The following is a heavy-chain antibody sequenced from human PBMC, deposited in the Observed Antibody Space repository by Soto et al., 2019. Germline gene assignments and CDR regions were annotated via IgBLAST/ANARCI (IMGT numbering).Heavy chain of an antibody. CDR2: IIPNFDTP. J-gene: IGHJ4*02. D-gene: IGHD3-22*01. Sequence: QLQLVQSGAEVKKPGPSVKLSCKASGASFNTFAVTWVRQPPGQGLEWMGGIIPNFDTPNYAKKFQGRVTIIADKSTSTPYMELSSLRAEYTAVYYCARPYYDSSGYSRWYFDYWGQGTLVTVSS. V-gene: IGHV1-69*06. CDR1: GASFNTFA. CDR3: ARPYYDSSGYSRWYFDY.